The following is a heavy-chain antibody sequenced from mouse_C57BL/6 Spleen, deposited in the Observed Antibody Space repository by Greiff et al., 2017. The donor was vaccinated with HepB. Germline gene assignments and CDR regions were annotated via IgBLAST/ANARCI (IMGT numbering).Heavy chain of an antibody. Sequence: EVKLVESGGGLAKPGGSLKLSCAASGFTFSDYGMHWVRQAPEKGLEWVAYISSGSSSIYYADKVKGRFTISRDNSKNTLFLQMTRRRSEDTAMYSCARSGNCYFDVWGPGTTVTVSS. CDR3: ARSGNCYFDV. CDR2: ISSGSSSI. V-gene: IGHV5-17*01. CDR1: GFTFSDYG. J-gene: IGHJ1*01. D-gene: IGHD3-1*01.